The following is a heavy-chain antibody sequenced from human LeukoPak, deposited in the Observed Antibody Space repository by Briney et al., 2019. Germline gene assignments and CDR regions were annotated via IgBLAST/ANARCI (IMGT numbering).Heavy chain of an antibody. J-gene: IGHJ6*03. D-gene: IGHD1-26*01. CDR3: ARLPVGASPLPYYYYMDV. CDR1: GGSISSYY. V-gene: IGHV4-59*01. CDR2: IYYSGSA. Sequence: SETLSLTCTVSGGSISSYYWSWIRQPPGKGLEWIGYIYYSGSANYNPSLKSRVTISVDTSKNQFSLKLSSVTAADTAVYYCARLPVGASPLPYYYYMDVWGKGTTVTVSS.